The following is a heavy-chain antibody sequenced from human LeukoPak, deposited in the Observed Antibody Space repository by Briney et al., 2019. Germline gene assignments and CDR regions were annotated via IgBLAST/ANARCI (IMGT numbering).Heavy chain of an antibody. V-gene: IGHV3-48*01. CDR3: ARPDCSGGSCYSSGAFDI. J-gene: IGHJ3*02. D-gene: IGHD2-15*01. Sequence: PGGSLRLSCAASGFTFSSYSMNWVRQAPGKGLEWVSYISSSSSTIYYADSVKGRFTISRDNAKNSLYLQMNSLRAEDTAVYYRARPDCSGGSCYSSGAFDIWGQGTMVTVSS. CDR2: ISSSSSTI. CDR1: GFTFSSYS.